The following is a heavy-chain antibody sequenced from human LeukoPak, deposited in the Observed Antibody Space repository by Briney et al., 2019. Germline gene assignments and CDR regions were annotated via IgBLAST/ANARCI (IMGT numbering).Heavy chain of an antibody. D-gene: IGHD3-9*01. V-gene: IGHV1-18*01. J-gene: IGHJ3*02. Sequence: ASVKVSCKASGYTFTSYGISWVRQAPGQGLEWMGWISAYNGNTNYAQKLQGRVTMTTDTSTSTAYMELRSLRSDDTAVYYCAMDILTGYYIRGAFDIWGQGTMVTVSS. CDR1: GYTFTSYG. CDR2: ISAYNGNT. CDR3: AMDILTGYYIRGAFDI.